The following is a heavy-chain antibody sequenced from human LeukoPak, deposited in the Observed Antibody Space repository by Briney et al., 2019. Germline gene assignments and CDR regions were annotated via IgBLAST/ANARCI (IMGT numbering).Heavy chain of an antibody. V-gene: IGHV5-51*01. J-gene: IGHJ3*02. Sequence: GESLKISCKGSGYSFTSYWIGWVRQMPGKGLEWMGIIYPGDSDTRYSPSFQGQVTISADKSISTAYLQWSSLKASDTAMHYCARLQSQRITMIVVVPDAFDIWGQGTMVTVSS. CDR3: ARLQSQRITMIVVVPDAFDI. CDR2: IYPGDSDT. D-gene: IGHD3-22*01. CDR1: GYSFTSYW.